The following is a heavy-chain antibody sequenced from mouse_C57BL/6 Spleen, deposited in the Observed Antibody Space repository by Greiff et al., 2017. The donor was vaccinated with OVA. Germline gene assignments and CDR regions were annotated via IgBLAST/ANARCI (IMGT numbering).Heavy chain of an antibody. CDR3: ANSNYEGGVYAMDY. V-gene: IGHV1-81*01. CDR2: IYPRSGNT. Sequence: LQESGAELARPGASVKLSCKASGYTFTSYGISWVKQRTGQGLEWIGEIYPRSGNTYYNEKFKGKATLTADKSSSTAYMELRSLTSEDSAVYFWANSNYEGGVYAMDYWGQGTSVTVSS. J-gene: IGHJ4*01. CDR1: GYTFTSYG. D-gene: IGHD2-5*01.